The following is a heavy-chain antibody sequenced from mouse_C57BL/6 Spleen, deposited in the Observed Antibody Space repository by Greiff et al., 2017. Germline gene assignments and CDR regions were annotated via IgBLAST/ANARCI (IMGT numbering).Heavy chain of an antibody. CDR2: ISYDGSN. Sequence: DVQLVESGPGLVKPSQSLSLTCSVTGYSITSGYYWNWIRQFPGNKLEWMGYISYDGSNNYNPSLKNRISITRDTSKNQFFLKLNSVTTEDTATYYCAREGGRGFDYWGQGTTLTVSS. V-gene: IGHV3-6*01. CDR1: GYSITSGYY. CDR3: AREGGRGFDY. D-gene: IGHD3-3*01. J-gene: IGHJ2*01.